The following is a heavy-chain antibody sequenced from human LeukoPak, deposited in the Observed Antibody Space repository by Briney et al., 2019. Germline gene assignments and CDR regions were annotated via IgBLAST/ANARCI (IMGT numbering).Heavy chain of an antibody. Sequence: TGGSLRLSCAAFGFTFSSYAMSWVRQAPGKGLEWVAVISYDGSNKYYADSVKGRFTISRDNSKNTLYLQMNSLRAEDTAVYYCARGFDYWGQGTLVTVSS. J-gene: IGHJ4*02. V-gene: IGHV3-30*04. CDR3: ARGFDY. CDR1: GFTFSSYA. CDR2: ISYDGSNK.